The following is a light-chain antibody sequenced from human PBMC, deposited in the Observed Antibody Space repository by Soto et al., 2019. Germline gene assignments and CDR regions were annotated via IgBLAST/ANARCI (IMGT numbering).Light chain of an antibody. CDR3: CSYAGELAL. J-gene: IGLJ2*01. Sequence: QSVLTQPRSVSGSPGQSVTISCTGTSSDVGGYDFVSWYQQHPGKAPKLMISDVSKRPSGVPDRFSGSKSGNTASLTISGLQAEDEADDYCCSYAGELALFGGGSKGTVL. V-gene: IGLV2-11*01. CDR2: DVS. CDR1: SSDVGGYDF.